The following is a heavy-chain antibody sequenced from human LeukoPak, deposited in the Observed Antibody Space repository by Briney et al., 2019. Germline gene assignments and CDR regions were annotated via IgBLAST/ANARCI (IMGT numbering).Heavy chain of an antibody. CDR3: ARRRIGDYFDY. J-gene: IGHJ4*02. Sequence: SETLSLTCTVSGGSISSSSYYWGWIRQPPGKGLEWIGSIYYSGSTYYNPSLKSRVTISVDTSKNQFSLKLSSATAADTAVYYCARRRIGDYFDYWGQGTLVTVSS. D-gene: IGHD3-16*01. CDR1: GGSISSSSYY. CDR2: IYYSGST. V-gene: IGHV4-39*01.